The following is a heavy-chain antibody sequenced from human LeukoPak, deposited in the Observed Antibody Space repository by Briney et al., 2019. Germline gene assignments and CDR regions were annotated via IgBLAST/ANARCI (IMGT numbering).Heavy chain of an antibody. CDR2: IYSGGTT. Sequence: GGSLRLSCAASGFTVRSNYVSWVRQAPGRGLEWVSVIYSGGTTYYADSVKGRFTISRDNSNDTLYLHMNSLRAEDTAIYYCARATQNRIPFDYWGQGTLVTVSS. D-gene: IGHD2-21*01. CDR1: GFTVRSNY. CDR3: ARATQNRIPFDY. J-gene: IGHJ4*02. V-gene: IGHV3-53*01.